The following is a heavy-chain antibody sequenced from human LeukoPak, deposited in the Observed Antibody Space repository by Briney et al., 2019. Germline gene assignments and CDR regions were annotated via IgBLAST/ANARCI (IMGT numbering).Heavy chain of an antibody. D-gene: IGHD2-2*01. CDR3: VRDWLTGSRASPAKDY. CDR1: GFTFSNYW. J-gene: IGHJ4*02. V-gene: IGHV3-7*01. Sequence: PGGSLRLSCAASGFTFSNYWMSWVRQAPGKGLEWVANIKEGGSEKYYVGSVKGRFTISRDNAKNSLYLQMNSLRAEDTAVYYCVRDWLTGSRASPAKDYWGQGTLVTVSS. CDR2: IKEGGSEK.